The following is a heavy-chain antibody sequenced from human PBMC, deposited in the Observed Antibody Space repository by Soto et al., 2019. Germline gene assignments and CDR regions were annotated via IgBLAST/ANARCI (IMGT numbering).Heavy chain of an antibody. CDR2: IWYDGSNK. CDR1: GFTFSSYG. CDR3: ARGVAAAGNFDY. V-gene: IGHV3-33*01. Sequence: QVQLVESGGGVVQPGRSLRLSCAASGFTFSSYGMHWVRQAPGKGLEWVAVIWYDGSNKYYADSVKGRFTISRDNSKNTLYLQMNSVRAEDTAVYYCARGVAAAGNFDYWGQGTLVTVSS. D-gene: IGHD6-13*01. J-gene: IGHJ4*02.